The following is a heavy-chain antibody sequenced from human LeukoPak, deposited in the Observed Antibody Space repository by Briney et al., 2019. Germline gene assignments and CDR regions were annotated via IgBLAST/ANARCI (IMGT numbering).Heavy chain of an antibody. D-gene: IGHD3-10*01. CDR3: ARLGPIIPRGWFDP. CDR2: IYPGDSDT. Sequence: GESLKISCKGSGYRFSIYWIGWLRQMPGKGLEWMGIIYPGDSDTRYSPSFQGQVTISADKSISTAYLQWSSLKASDTAMYYCARLGPIIPRGWFDPWGQGTLVTVSS. CDR1: GYRFSIYW. J-gene: IGHJ5*02. V-gene: IGHV5-51*01.